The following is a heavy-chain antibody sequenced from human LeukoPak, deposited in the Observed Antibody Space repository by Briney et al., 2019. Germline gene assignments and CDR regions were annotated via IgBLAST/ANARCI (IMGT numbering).Heavy chain of an antibody. Sequence: GGSLRLSCAASGFSFSTYWMSWVRQAPGKGLEWVANIKEDGSDKNYVDSVKGRFTIARDNAKNYVCLQMKSLRAEDTAVYYCARDRGFDNFDYWGQGTLVTVSS. V-gene: IGHV3-7*01. CDR1: GFSFSTYW. CDR3: ARDRGFDNFDY. J-gene: IGHJ4*02. D-gene: IGHD3-9*01. CDR2: IKEDGSDK.